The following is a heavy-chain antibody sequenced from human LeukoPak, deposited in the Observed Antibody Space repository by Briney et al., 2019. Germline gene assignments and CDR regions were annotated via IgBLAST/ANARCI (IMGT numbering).Heavy chain of an antibody. J-gene: IGHJ4*02. Sequence: SETLSLTCAVCGGSFSGYYWSWIRQPPGKGLEWIGEINHSGSTNYNPSLKSRVTISVDTSKNQFSLKLSSVTAADTAVYYCARSVGATSDFDYWGQGTLVTVSS. V-gene: IGHV4-34*01. CDR2: INHSGST. D-gene: IGHD1-26*01. CDR3: ARSVGATSDFDY. CDR1: GGSFSGYY.